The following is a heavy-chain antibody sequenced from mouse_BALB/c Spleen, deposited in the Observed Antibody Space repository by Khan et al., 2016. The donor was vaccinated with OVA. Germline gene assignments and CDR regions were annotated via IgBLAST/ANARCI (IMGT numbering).Heavy chain of an antibody. V-gene: IGHV1-18*01. CDR3: ARTGSGSLGY. CDR1: GYIFTDYT. Sequence: VRLQQSGPELVKPGASVKISCKASGYIFTDYTMDWVKQSHGKSLEWIGDINPNNGDTFYNQKFKGKATLTVDKSSSTAFMELRSLTSEDTAVYYCARTGSGSLGYWGQGTTLTVSS. D-gene: IGHD1-1*01. J-gene: IGHJ2*01. CDR2: INPNNGDT.